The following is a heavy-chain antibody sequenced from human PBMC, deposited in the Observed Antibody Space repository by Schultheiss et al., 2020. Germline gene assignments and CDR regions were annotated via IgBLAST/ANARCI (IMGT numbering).Heavy chain of an antibody. D-gene: IGHD1-1*01. V-gene: IGHV1-18*04. CDR3: AGEALQLERRGDAFDI. Sequence: ASVKVSCKASGYTFTGYYMHWVRQAPGQGLEWMGWISAYNGNTNYAQKLQGRVTMTTDTSTSTAYMELSSLRSEDTAVYYCAGEALQLERRGDAFDIWGQGTMVTVSS. CDR2: ISAYNGNT. J-gene: IGHJ3*02. CDR1: GYTFTGYY.